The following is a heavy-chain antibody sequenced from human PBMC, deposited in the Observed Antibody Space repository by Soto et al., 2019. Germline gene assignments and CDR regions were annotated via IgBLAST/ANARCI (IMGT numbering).Heavy chain of an antibody. CDR1: GYPFTNYY. V-gene: IGHV1-46*01. CDR3: TRARFTTVTTWWYFDS. Sequence: QVQLVQSGTEVKKPGASVRVSCTASGYPFTNYYIHWVRQATVQGPEWMGIVNPSSGRTTYAQTFQCRVTMTTDTSTSTVDMEMNSLRSADTAMYYCTRARFTTVTTWWYFDSWGQGPLVTVSS. CDR2: VNPSSGRT. J-gene: IGHJ4*02. D-gene: IGHD4-17*01.